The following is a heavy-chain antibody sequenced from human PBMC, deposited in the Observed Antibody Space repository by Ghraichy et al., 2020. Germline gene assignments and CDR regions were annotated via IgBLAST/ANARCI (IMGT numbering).Heavy chain of an antibody. CDR1: GGSFSDYY. D-gene: IGHD2-2*01. CDR3: ARVLVPPCSRYVDL. Sequence: SETLSLTCAVYGGSFSDYYWSWIRQPPWKGLEWIGEINHSGSTNYNPSLKRRVTISVDTSKNQFSLNLGSVTAADTAVYCCARVLVPPCSRYVDLWGLGTLVTVSS. V-gene: IGHV4-34*01. CDR2: INHSGST. J-gene: IGHJ2*01.